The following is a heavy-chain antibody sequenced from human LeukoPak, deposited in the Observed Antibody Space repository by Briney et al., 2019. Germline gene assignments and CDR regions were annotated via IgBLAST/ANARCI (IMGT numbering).Heavy chain of an antibody. V-gene: IGHV3-30*14. CDR1: GFTFSTYA. Sequence: GRSLRLSCAASGFTFSTYAMHWVRQAPGKGLEWVAAVSYDGGKQYYPDSAKGRFTISRDNSKNTLYLQMNSLRAEDTAVYYCYSMIVVTIRLINDYWGQGTLVTVSS. D-gene: IGHD3-22*01. CDR2: VSYDGGKQ. CDR3: YSMIVVTIRLINDY. J-gene: IGHJ4*02.